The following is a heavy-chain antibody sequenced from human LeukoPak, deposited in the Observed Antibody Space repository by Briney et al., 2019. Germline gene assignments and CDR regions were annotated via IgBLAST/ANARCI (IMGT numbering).Heavy chain of an antibody. V-gene: IGHV4-34*01. CDR2: INHSGST. J-gene: IGHJ5*02. CDR1: GGSFSGYY. CDR3: ARGGYYGSGNDFRFDP. Sequence: PSETLSLTCAVYGGSFSGYYWSWTRQPPGKGLEWIGEINHSGSTNYNPSLKSRVTISVDTSKNQFSLKLSSVTAADTAIYYCARGGYYGSGNDFRFDPWGQGTLVTVSS. D-gene: IGHD3-10*01.